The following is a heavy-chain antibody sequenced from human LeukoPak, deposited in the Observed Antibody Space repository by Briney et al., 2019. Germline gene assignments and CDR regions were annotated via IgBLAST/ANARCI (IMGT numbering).Heavy chain of an antibody. Sequence: GRSLRLSCAASGCTFSSYAMHWVRQAPGKGLEGVAVISYDGSNKYYADSVKGRFTISRDNSKNTLYLQMNSLRAKDTAVYYCARDGYTIVVVKFDYWGQGTLVTVSS. D-gene: IGHD3-22*01. CDR3: ARDGYTIVVVKFDY. CDR1: GCTFSSYA. CDR2: ISYDGSNK. J-gene: IGHJ4*02. V-gene: IGHV3-30-3*01.